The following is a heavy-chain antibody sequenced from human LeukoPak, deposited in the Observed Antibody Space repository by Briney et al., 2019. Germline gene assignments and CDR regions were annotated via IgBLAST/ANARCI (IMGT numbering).Heavy chain of an antibody. D-gene: IGHD6-6*01. CDR3: ARDLYSYSSSSHDWFDP. V-gene: IGHV4-59*12. J-gene: IGHJ5*02. CDR2: IYYTGST. CDR1: GGSISNYY. Sequence: SETLSLTCTVSGGSISNYYWSWIRQPPGKGLESIGYIYYTGSTDYNPSLKSRVTMSVDTSKNQFSLQLNSVTPEDTAVYYCARDLYSYSSSSHDWFDPWGQGTLVTVSS.